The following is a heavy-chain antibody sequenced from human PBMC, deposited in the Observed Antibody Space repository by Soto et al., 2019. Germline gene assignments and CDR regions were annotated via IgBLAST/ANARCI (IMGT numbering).Heavy chain of an antibody. J-gene: IGHJ4*02. CDR3: AKDYYGSGSYQYYFDY. V-gene: IGHV3-23*01. CDR1: GFTFSSYA. CDR2: ISGSGGST. D-gene: IGHD3-10*01. Sequence: GSLRLSCAASGFTFSSYAMSWVRQAPGKGLEWVSAISGSGGSTYYADSVKGRFTISRDNSKNTLYLQMNSLRAEDTAVYYCAKDYYGSGSYQYYFDYWGQGTRVTVSS.